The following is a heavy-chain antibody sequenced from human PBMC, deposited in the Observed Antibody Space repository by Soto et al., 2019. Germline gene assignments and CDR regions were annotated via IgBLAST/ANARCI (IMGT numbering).Heavy chain of an antibody. J-gene: IGHJ4*02. CDR1: GGTFSSYA. Sequence: QVQLVQSGAEVKKPGSSVKVSCKASGGTFSSYAISWVQQAPGQGLEWMGGIIPIFGTANYAQKFQGRVTITADESTSTAYMELSSLRSEDTAVYYCARDGYCSGGSCYHGDYWGQGTLVTVSS. V-gene: IGHV1-69*01. CDR3: ARDGYCSGGSCYHGDY. D-gene: IGHD2-15*01. CDR2: IIPIFGTA.